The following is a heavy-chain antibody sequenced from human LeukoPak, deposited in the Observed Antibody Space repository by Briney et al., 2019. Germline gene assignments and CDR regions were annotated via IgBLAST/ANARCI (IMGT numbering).Heavy chain of an antibody. CDR3: ARTIIVAYMDV. Sequence: HPGGSLRLSCAASGFTVSSNYMSRVRQAPGKGLEWVSVIYSGGSTYYADSVKGRFTISRDNSKNTLYLQMNSLRAEDTAVYYCARTIIVAYMDVWGKGTTVTISS. CDR1: GFTVSSNY. D-gene: IGHD2-21*01. CDR2: IYSGGST. J-gene: IGHJ6*03. V-gene: IGHV3-66*01.